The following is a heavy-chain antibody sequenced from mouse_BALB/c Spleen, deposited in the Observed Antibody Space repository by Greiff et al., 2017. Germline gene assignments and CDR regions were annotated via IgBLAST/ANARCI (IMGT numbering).Heavy chain of an antibody. Sequence: SGAELVKPGASVKLSCTASGFNIKDTYMHWVKQRPEQGLEWIGRIDPANGNTKYDPKFQGKATITADTSSNTAYLQLSSLTSEDTAVYYCASDGNYSWFAYWGQGTLVTVSA. V-gene: IGHV14-3*02. CDR3: ASDGNYSWFAY. CDR1: GFNIKDTY. CDR2: IDPANGNT. D-gene: IGHD2-1*01. J-gene: IGHJ3*01.